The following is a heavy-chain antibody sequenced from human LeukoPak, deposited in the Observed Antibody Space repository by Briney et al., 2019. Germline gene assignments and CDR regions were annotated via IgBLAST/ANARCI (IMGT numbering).Heavy chain of an antibody. CDR2: INRSGST. J-gene: IGHJ6*02. V-gene: IGHV4-34*01. D-gene: IGHD6-6*01. Sequence: SETLSLTCAVYGGSFSGYYWSWIRQPPGKGLEWIGEINRSGSTNYNPSLKSRATISVDTSKNQFSLKLTSVTAADTAVYYCARDSSYGLDVWGQGTTVTVSS. CDR3: ARDSSYGLDV. CDR1: GGSFSGYY.